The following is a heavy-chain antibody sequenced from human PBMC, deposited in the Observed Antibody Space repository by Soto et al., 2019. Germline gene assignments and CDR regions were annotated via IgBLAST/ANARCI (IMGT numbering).Heavy chain of an antibody. CDR2: IRDSGRNT. CDR3: AKEVAAIAIPLFDH. V-gene: IGHV3-23*01. CDR1: GFTFGTYA. D-gene: IGHD5-12*01. Sequence: GGSLRLSCAASGFTFGTYAMSWVRQAPGKRLEWVSGIRDSGRNTFYTDSVKGRFTISRDNSKNMLYLQMNSLRVEDTAVYYCAKEVAAIAIPLFDHWGRGTLVTVSS. J-gene: IGHJ4*02.